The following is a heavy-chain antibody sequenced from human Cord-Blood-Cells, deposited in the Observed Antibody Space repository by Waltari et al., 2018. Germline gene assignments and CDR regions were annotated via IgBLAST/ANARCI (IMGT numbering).Heavy chain of an antibody. D-gene: IGHD6-13*01. Sequence: QVQLQQWGAGLLKPSETLSLTCAVYGGSFSGYYWSWSRQPPGKGLEWIGEINHSGSTNYNPSLKSRVTISVDTSKNQFSLKLSSVTAADTAVYYCARGFYIAAAGTYYFDYWGQGTLVTVSS. CDR3: ARGFYIAAAGTYYFDY. J-gene: IGHJ4*02. V-gene: IGHV4-34*01. CDR2: INHSGST. CDR1: GGSFSGYY.